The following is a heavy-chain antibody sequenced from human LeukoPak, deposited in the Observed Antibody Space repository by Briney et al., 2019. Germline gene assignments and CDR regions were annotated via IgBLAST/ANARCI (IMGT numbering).Heavy chain of an antibody. J-gene: IGHJ4*02. CDR1: GXPFSSYS. CDR3: ARDPVATSRFDY. D-gene: IGHD5-12*01. V-gene: IGHV3-48*02. Sequence: GGSLRLSCAASGXPFSSYSMNWVRQAPGKGLEWVSYISNSASTIYYADSVTGRFTISRDNAKNSLYLQMNSLRDEDTAVYYCARDPVATSRFDYWGQGTLVTVSS. CDR2: ISNSASTI.